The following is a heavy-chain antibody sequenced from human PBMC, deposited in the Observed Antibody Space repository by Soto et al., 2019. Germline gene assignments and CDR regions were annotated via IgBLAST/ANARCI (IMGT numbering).Heavy chain of an antibody. V-gene: IGHV4-59*01. CDR2: IYYSGST. CDR3: ARDPSIAARMSWFDP. J-gene: IGHJ5*02. CDR1: GGSISSYY. Sequence: SETLSLTCTVSGGSISSYYWSWIRQPPGKGLEWIGYIYYSGSTNYNPSLKSRVTISVDTSKNQFSLKLSSVTAADTAVYYCARDPSIAARMSWFDPWGQGTLVTVSS. D-gene: IGHD6-6*01.